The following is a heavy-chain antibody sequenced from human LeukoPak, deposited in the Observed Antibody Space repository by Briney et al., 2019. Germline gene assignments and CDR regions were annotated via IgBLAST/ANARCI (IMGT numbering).Heavy chain of an antibody. J-gene: IGHJ4*02. D-gene: IGHD2-2*01. V-gene: IGHV3-7*01. CDR2: IKQDGSDK. CDR3: ARVLPVASRDY. Sequence: PGGSLRLSCAASGFTFSTYWMSWVRQAPGKGLEWVANIKQDGSDKFYVDSVKGRFTISRDNAKNSMYLQMNSLRAEDTAVYYCARVLPVASRDYWGQGTLVTDSS. CDR1: GFTFSTYW.